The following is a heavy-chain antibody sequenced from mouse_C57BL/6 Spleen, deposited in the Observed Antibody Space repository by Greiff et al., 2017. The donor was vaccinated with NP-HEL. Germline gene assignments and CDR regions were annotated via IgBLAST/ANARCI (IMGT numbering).Heavy chain of an antibody. CDR3: ARFYTRSYYAMDY. Sequence: EVKLVESGGGLVKPGGSLKLSCAASGFTFSDYGMHWVRQAPEKGLEWVAYISSGSSTIYYADTVKGRFTISRANAKNTLFLQMTRLRSEDTAMYYCARFYTRSYYAMDYWGQGTSVTVAA. CDR2: ISSGSSTI. D-gene: IGHD2-1*01. J-gene: IGHJ4*01. V-gene: IGHV5-17*01. CDR1: GFTFSDYG.